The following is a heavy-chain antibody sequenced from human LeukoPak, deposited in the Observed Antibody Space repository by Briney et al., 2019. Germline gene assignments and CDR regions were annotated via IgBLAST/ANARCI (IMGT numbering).Heavy chain of an antibody. J-gene: IGHJ5*02. CDR1: GGSISSYY. Sequence: PSETLSLTCTVSGGSISSYYWGWIRQPPGKGLEWIGSIYYSGSTYYNPSLKSRVTISVDTSKNQFSLKLSSVTAADTAVYYCARHTGGYSYGPRLNWFDPWGQGTLVTVSS. D-gene: IGHD5-18*01. V-gene: IGHV4-39*01. CDR2: IYYSGST. CDR3: ARHTGGYSYGPRLNWFDP.